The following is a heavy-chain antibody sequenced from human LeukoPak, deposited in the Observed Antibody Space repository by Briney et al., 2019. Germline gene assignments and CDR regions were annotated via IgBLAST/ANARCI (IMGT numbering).Heavy chain of an antibody. V-gene: IGHV3-30-3*01. CDR2: ISNDGSNK. J-gene: IGHJ4*01. Sequence: GGSLRLSCAASGITFRTSVMHWVRQAPGKGLEWAAVISNDGSNKYYADSVKGRFTIFRDNSKNTLYLQMNSLRAEDSAVYYCARALYSSGTYYFDYWGHGTLVTVSS. CDR3: ARALYSSGTYYFDY. CDR1: GITFRTSV. D-gene: IGHD6-19*01.